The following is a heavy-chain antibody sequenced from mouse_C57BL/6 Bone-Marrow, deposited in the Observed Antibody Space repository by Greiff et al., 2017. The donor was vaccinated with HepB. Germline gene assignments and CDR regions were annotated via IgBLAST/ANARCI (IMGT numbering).Heavy chain of an antibody. CDR3: ARSYYGY. J-gene: IGHJ2*01. CDR2: INPNNGGT. Sequence: EVQLQQSGPELVKPGASVKISCKASGYTFTDYYMNWVKQSHGKSLEWIGDINPNNGGTSYNQKFKGKATLTVDKSSSTAYMELRSLTSEDSAVYYCARSYYGYWGQGTTLTVSS. V-gene: IGHV1-26*01. CDR1: GYTFTDYY.